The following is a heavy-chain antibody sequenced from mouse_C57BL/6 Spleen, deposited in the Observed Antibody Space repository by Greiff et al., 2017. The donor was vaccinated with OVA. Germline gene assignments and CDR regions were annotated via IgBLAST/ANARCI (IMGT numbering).Heavy chain of an antibody. Sequence: VKLMESGAELVKPGASVKLSCKASGYTFTEYTIHWVKQRSGQGLEWIGWFYPGSGSIKYNEKFKDKATLTADKSSSTVYMELSRLTSEDSAVYFCARHEDGNGAMDYWGQGTSVTVSS. D-gene: IGHD2-1*01. J-gene: IGHJ4*01. CDR1: GYTFTEYT. CDR3: ARHEDGNGAMDY. V-gene: IGHV1-62-2*01. CDR2: FYPGSGSI.